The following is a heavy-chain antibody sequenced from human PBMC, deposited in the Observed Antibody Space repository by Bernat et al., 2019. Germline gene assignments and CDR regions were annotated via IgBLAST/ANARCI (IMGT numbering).Heavy chain of an antibody. V-gene: IGHV4-39*01. D-gene: IGHD6-19*01. CDR2: IYYSGST. CDR3: ARRDSSEYYCDY. Sequence: QLQLQESGPGLVKPSETLSLTCTVSGGSISSSSYYWGWIRQPPGKGLEWIGSIYYSGSTYYNPSLKSRVTISVETSKNQFALKLSSVTAAETAVYYCARRDSSEYYCDYWGQGTLVTVPS. CDR1: GGSISSSSYY. J-gene: IGHJ4*02.